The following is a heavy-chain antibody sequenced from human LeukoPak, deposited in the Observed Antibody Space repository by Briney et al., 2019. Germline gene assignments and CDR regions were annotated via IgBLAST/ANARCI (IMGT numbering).Heavy chain of an antibody. J-gene: IGHJ4*02. D-gene: IGHD5-24*01. CDR2: ISDYNGNT. CDR3: ARGGVYPQLLDF. Sequence: ASVKVSCKSSAYTFSNYGISWVRQPPAQGLELMVCISDYNGNTIYAHQFQGRVTMTTDTSTSTAYMELRSLRSDDTAVYYCARGGVYPQLLDFWGQGTLVTVYS. V-gene: IGHV1-18*01. CDR1: AYTFSNYG.